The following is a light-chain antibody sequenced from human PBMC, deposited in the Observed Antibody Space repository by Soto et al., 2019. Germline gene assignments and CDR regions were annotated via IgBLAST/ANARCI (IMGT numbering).Light chain of an antibody. V-gene: IGKV3-11*01. CDR2: DAS. CDR1: QSVSSY. Sequence: EIVLTQSPATLSLSPGERATLSCRASQSVSSYIAWYQQKPGQAPRLLIYDASNRATGIPARFSGSGSGTDFTLTISSLEPEDFAVYYCQQRSNWPLISFGQGTRLEIK. CDR3: QQRSNWPLIS. J-gene: IGKJ5*01.